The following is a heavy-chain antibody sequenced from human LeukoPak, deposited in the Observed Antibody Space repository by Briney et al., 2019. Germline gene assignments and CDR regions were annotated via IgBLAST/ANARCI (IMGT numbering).Heavy chain of an antibody. CDR2: ISWNSGSI. J-gene: IGHJ4*02. V-gene: IGHV3-9*01. D-gene: IGHD5-18*01. CDR1: RYTFDDYA. CDR3: AKGHTYGLGESYLDI. Sequence: GGSLRLSCEASRYTFDDYAMHWVRQAPGKGLEWVSGISWNSGSIGYADSVKGRFSISRDNGKNSLYLQMNSLRTEDTALYYCAKGHTYGLGESYLDIWGQGTLVSVSS.